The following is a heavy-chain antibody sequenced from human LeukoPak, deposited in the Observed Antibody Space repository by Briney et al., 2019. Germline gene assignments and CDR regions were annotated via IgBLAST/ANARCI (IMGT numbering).Heavy chain of an antibody. D-gene: IGHD3-16*02. CDR1: XXXXNSFX. V-gene: IGHV3-23*01. CDR3: AKSLGVGGYTRYKGFDQ. J-gene: IGHJ4*02. CDR2: ISGSDGTS. Sequence: GGSXRLSXXXXXXXXNSFXMNWVRXAPGKGLEWVSSISGSDGTSHYADFVKGRFTISRDNSKNTLYLQMNSLRAEDTAAYYCAKSLGVGGYTRYKGFDQWGQGTLVVVSS.